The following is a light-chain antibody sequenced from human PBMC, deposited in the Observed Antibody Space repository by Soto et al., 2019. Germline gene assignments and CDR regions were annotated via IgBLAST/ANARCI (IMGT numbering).Light chain of an antibody. Sequence: EIVMTQSPATLSVSPGERATLSCRASQSISSNLAWYQQKPGQVPRLLIYGASTRATGIPARFSGSGSGTEFTLTISRLQSEDFAVYYCQQYNNWPLAFGGGTKVEIK. V-gene: IGKV3-15*01. CDR3: QQYNNWPLA. CDR2: GAS. J-gene: IGKJ4*01. CDR1: QSISSN.